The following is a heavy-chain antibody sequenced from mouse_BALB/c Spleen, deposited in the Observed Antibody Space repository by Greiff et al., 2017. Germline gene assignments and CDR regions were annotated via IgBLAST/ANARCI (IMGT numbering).Heavy chain of an antibody. J-gene: IGHJ2*01. V-gene: IGHV5-17*02. CDR2: ISSGSSTI. CDR3: ARGSTYFDY. Sequence: EVQRVESGGGLVQPGGSRKLSCAASGFTFSSFGMHWVRQAPEKGLEWVAYISSGSSTIYYADTVKGRFTISRDNPKNTLFLQMTSLRSEDTAMYYCARGSTYFDYWGQGTTLTVSS. CDR1: GFTFSSFG. D-gene: IGHD1-1*01.